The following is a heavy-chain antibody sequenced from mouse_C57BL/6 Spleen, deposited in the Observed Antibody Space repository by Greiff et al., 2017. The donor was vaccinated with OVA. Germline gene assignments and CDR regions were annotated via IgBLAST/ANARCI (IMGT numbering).Heavy chain of an antibody. J-gene: IGHJ4*01. CDR2: IWSGGST. V-gene: IGHV2-4*02. CDR1: GFSLTNYG. Sequence: QVQLQQSGPGLVKPSESLSITCTVSGFSLTNYGVHWVRQPPGTGLEWLGVIWSGGSTDYNAAFICRLSISKDTSKSQVFFKMNSLQADDTAIYYCARGGLLQDYYAMDDWGQGTSVTVSS. CDR3: ARGGLLQDYYAMDD. D-gene: IGHD2-3*01.